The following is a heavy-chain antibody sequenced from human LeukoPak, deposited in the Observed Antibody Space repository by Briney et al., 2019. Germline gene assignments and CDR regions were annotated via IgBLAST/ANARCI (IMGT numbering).Heavy chain of an antibody. CDR2: INPSGGAA. J-gene: IGHJ4*02. CDR3: ARDRDRSGSDLFDY. D-gene: IGHD3-22*01. CDR1: GYTFTSYY. Sequence: ASVKVSCKASGYTFTSYYVHWVRQAHGQGPEWMGIINPSGGAARYAQKFQGRVTMTRDMSTSTVYMDLSSLRSDDTALYYCARDRDRSGSDLFDYWGQGTLVTVSS. V-gene: IGHV1-46*01.